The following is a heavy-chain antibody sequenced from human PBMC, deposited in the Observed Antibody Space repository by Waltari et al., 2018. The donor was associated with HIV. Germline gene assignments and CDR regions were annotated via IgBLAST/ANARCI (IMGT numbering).Heavy chain of an antibody. CDR2: INSDGSST. CDR1: GFPFSSSW. V-gene: IGHV3-74*01. J-gene: IGHJ4*02. CDR3: ARAGRDGKLPPDY. Sequence: EVQLVEYGGGLVQPGGSLRLSCAASGFPFSSSWTHWVGQAPGKGLVWVSRINSDGSSTSYADSVKGRFTISRDNAKNTLYLQMNSLRAEDTAVYYCARAGRDGKLPPDYWGQGTLVTVSS. D-gene: IGHD1-7*01.